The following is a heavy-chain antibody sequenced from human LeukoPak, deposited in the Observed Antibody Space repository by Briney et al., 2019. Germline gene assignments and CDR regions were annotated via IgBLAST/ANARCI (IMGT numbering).Heavy chain of an antibody. CDR2: IIPIFGTA. D-gene: IGHD3-22*01. V-gene: IGHV1-69*01. J-gene: IGHJ4*02. Sequence: SVKVSCKASGGTFSSYAISWVRQAPGQGLEWMGGIIPIFGTANYAQKFQGRVTITADESTSTAYMELSSLRSEDTAVYYCHRNYYDSSGYYVVDYWGQGTLVTVSS. CDR1: GGTFSSYA. CDR3: HRNYYDSSGYYVVDY.